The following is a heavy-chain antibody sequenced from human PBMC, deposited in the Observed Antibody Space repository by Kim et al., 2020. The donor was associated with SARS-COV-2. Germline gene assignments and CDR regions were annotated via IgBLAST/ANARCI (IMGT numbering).Heavy chain of an antibody. V-gene: IGHV3-48*03. CDR2: ISSSGSTI. J-gene: IGHJ3*02. D-gene: IGHD3-3*01. CDR3: AREEVIIDAFDI. CDR1: GFTFSSYE. Sequence: GGSLRLSCAASGFTFSSYEMNWVRQAPGKGLEWVSYISSSGSTIYYADSVKGRFTISRDNAKTSLYLQMNSLRAEDTAVYYCAREEVIIDAFDIWGQGTMVTVSS.